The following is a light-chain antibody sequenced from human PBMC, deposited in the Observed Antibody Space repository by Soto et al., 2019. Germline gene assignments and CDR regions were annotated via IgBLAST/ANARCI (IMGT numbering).Light chain of an antibody. CDR3: QQYSSWMWT. Sequence: EIVMTQSPATLCVSPEERATLSCSASQSVSSSYLDWYQQTPGQAPRLLIYGASNRATGVPARISGSVSGTELTLTIASLQSEDFAVYYCQQYSSWMWTFGQGTKVDIK. CDR2: GAS. J-gene: IGKJ1*01. CDR1: QSVSSSY. V-gene: IGKV3-15*01.